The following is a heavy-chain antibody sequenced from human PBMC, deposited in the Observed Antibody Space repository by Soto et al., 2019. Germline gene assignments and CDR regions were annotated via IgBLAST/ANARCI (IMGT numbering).Heavy chain of an antibody. CDR1: GGSISSSNW. V-gene: IGHV4-4*02. Sequence: PSETLSLTCAVSGGSISSSNWWSWVRQPPGKGLEWIGEIYHSGSASYNPSLKSRVTFSLDKSKNQFSLKLSSVTAADTAVYYCARDEFRDSEGRAMDVWGQGTSVTVSS. CDR3: ARDEFRDSEGRAMDV. D-gene: IGHD3-10*01. J-gene: IGHJ6*02. CDR2: IYHSGSA.